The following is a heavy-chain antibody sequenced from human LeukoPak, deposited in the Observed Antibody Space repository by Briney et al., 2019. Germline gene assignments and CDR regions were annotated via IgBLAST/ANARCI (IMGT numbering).Heavy chain of an antibody. V-gene: IGHV1-18*01. CDR2: ISAYNGNT. CDR3: ARPTPPYCSSTSCLPPDY. Sequence: ASVKVSCKASGYTFTSYGISWVRQAPGQGLEWMGWISAYNGNTNYAQKLQGRVTMTTDTSTSTAYMELRSLRSDDTAVYYCARPTPPYCSSTSCLPPDYWGQGTQVTVSS. D-gene: IGHD2-2*01. CDR1: GYTFTSYG. J-gene: IGHJ4*02.